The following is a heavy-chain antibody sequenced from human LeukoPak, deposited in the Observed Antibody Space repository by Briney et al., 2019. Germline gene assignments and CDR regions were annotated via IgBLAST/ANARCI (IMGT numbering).Heavy chain of an antibody. V-gene: IGHV4-4*07. CDR1: GGSISSYY. D-gene: IGHD6-19*01. CDR3: ARTSSSGLVGGYYFDY. CDR2: IYTSGST. Sequence: PSETLSLTCTVSGGSISSYYWSWIRQPAGKGLEWIGRIYTSGSTNYNPSLKSRVTMSVDTSKNQFSLKLSSVTAADTAVYYCARTSSSGLVGGYYFDYWGQGTLVTVSS. J-gene: IGHJ4*02.